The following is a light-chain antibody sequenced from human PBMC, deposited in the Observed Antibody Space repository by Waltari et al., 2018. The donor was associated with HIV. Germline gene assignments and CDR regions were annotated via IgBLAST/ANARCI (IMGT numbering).Light chain of an antibody. CDR2: DLN. CDR1: SNDVGAYNY. CDR3: CSSAGRYTFV. J-gene: IGLJ1*01. V-gene: IGLV2-11*01. Sequence: QPPLTQSRSVSGSPGQSITISCTGTSNDVGAYNYVSWYQQHPGRAPKLLIFDLNRRPSGGPDRFSGSKSGNTASLTISGLQAEDEADYYCCSSAGRYTFVFGTGTKVTVL.